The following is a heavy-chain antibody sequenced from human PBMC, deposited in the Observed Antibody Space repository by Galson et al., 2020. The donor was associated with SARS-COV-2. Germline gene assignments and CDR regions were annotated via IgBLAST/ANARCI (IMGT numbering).Heavy chain of an antibody. CDR2: FDPEDGET. CDR1: GYTLTELS. D-gene: IGHD3-3*01. V-gene: IGHV1-24*01. Sequence: ASVKVSCKVSGYTLTELSMHWVRQAPGKGLEWMGGFDPEDGETIYAQKFQGRVTMTEDTSTDTAYMELSSLRSEDTAVYYCATATPLPRWVFGVVIDNWFDPWGQGTLVTVSS. CDR3: ATATPLPRWVFGVVIDNWFDP. J-gene: IGHJ5*02.